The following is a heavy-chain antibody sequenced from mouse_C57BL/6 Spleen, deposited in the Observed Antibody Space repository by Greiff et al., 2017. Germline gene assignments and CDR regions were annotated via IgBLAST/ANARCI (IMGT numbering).Heavy chain of an antibody. J-gene: IGHJ4*01. D-gene: IGHD1-1*01. V-gene: IGHV1-26*01. Sequence: VQLQQSGPELVKPGASVKISCKASGYTFTDYYMNWVKQSHGQSLEWIGDINPNNGGTSYNQKFKGKATLTVDKSSSTAYMELRSLTSEDSAVYYCARYYGSSLYYAMDYWGQGTSGTASS. CDR1: GYTFTDYY. CDR2: INPNNGGT. CDR3: ARYYGSSLYYAMDY.